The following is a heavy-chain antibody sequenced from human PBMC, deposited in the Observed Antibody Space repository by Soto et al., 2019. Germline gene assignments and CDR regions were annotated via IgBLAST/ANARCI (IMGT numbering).Heavy chain of an antibody. CDR3: AKEVVVAVFGYFDL. CDR1: GFTFSSYA. V-gene: IGHV3-23*01. CDR2: ISGSGVST. J-gene: IGHJ2*01. D-gene: IGHD2-15*01. Sequence: EVQLLESGGGLVQPGGSLRLSCAASGFTFSSYAMSWVRQAPGKGLEWVSAISGSGVSTYYADSVKGRFTISRDNSKNTLDLQMNSLRADDTAVDYCAKEVVVAVFGYFDLWGRGTLVTVSS.